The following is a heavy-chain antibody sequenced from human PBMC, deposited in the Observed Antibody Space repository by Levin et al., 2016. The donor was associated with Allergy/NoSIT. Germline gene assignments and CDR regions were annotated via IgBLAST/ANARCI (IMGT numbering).Heavy chain of an antibody. CDR3: ARDPLWGSESFYQDNWFDP. D-gene: IGHD3-10*01. V-gene: IGHV3-49*03. Sequence: GESLKISCTASGFIFGDYGVSWFRQAPGKGLEWVSFIRTRASGGTREYAASVKGRFTVSRDDSSSIAFLQMNSLRIEDTAVYYCARDPLWGSESFYQDNWFDPWGQGTLVTVSS. J-gene: IGHJ5*02. CDR2: IRTRASGGTR. CDR1: GFIFGDYG.